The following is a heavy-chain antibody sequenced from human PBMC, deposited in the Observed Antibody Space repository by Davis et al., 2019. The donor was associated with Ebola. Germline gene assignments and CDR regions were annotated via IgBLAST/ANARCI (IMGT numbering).Heavy chain of an antibody. D-gene: IGHD6-19*01. V-gene: IGHV3-30-3*01. CDR3: ANQQGYSSGWHRDY. CDR1: GFTFSSYA. J-gene: IGHJ4*02. Sequence: GESLKISCAASGFTFSSYAMHWVRQAPGKGLEWVAVISYDGSNKYYADSVKGRFTISRDNSKNTLYLQMNSLRAEDTAVYYCANQQGYSSGWHRDYWGQGTLVTVSS. CDR2: ISYDGSNK.